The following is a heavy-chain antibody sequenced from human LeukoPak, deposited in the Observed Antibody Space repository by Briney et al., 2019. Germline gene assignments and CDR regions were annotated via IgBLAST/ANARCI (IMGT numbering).Heavy chain of an antibody. J-gene: IGHJ4*02. CDR2: ISSSSSYI. D-gene: IGHD6-19*01. Sequence: GGSLRLSCAASGFTFSSYSMNWVRQAPGKGLEWVSSISSSSSYIYYADSVKGRFTISRDNSKNTLYLQMNSLRAEDTAVYYCAKDLKAVAASPFDYWGQGTLVTVSS. V-gene: IGHV3-21*04. CDR3: AKDLKAVAASPFDY. CDR1: GFTFSSYS.